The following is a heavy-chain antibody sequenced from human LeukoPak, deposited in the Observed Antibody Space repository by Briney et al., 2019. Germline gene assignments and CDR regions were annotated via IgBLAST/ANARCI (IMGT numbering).Heavy chain of an antibody. J-gene: IGHJ5*02. CDR2: INPKNGGS. V-gene: IGHV1-2*02. D-gene: IGHD3-16*01. CDR1: GYTFTAYY. Sequence: GASVKVSCKASGYTFTAYYMHWVRQAPGQGLEWMGWINPKNGGSNYAQKFQGRVTMTRDRSISTAYLELSRLTSDDTAVYFCARASFWESPINWFAPWGQGTLVTVSS. CDR3: ARASFWESPINWFAP.